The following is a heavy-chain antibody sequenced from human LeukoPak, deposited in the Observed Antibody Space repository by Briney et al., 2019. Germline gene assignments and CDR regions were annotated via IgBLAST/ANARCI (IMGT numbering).Heavy chain of an antibody. J-gene: IGHJ6*03. V-gene: IGHV1-69*13. D-gene: IGHD2-2*02. CDR1: GGTFSSYA. CDR2: IIPIFGTA. CDR3: ASSRPFECSSTSCYMGYYYYYMDV. Sequence: SVKVSCKASGGTFSSYAISWVRQAPGQGLEWMGGIIPIFGTANYAQKFQGRVTITADESTSTAYMELSSLRSEDTAVYCCASSRPFECSSTSCYMGYYYYYMDVWGKGTTVTVSS.